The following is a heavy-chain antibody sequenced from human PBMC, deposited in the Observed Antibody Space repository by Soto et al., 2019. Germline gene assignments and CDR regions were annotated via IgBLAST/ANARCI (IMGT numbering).Heavy chain of an antibody. Sequence: PSETLSLTCAVSGDSVSSDRYFWTWIRQPPGKGLEWIAYISYTGDTNYNPSLKSRVTISVGTSRNQFSLTLTSVTAADTAVYFCARIVVGATVDLWGQGSLVTVSS. J-gene: IGHJ5*02. CDR1: GDSVSSDRYF. CDR3: ARIVVGATVDL. D-gene: IGHD1-26*01. CDR2: ISYTGDT. V-gene: IGHV4-61*01.